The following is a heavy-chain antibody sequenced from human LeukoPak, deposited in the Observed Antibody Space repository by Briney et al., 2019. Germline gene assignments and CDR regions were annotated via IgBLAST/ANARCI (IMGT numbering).Heavy chain of an antibody. CDR1: GGSISSSSYY. D-gene: IGHD5-18*01. J-gene: IGHJ6*03. CDR3: ARDLEYSYGHYYYYMDV. Sequence: SETLSLTCTVSGGSISSSSYYWGWIRQPPGKGLEWIGSIYYSGSTYYNPSLKSRVTISVDTSKNQFSLKLSSVTAADTAVYYCARDLEYSYGHYYYYMDVWGKGTTVTVSS. V-gene: IGHV4-39*07. CDR2: IYYSGST.